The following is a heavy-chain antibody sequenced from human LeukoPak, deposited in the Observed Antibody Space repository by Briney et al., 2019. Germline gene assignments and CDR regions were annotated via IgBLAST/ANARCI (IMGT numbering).Heavy chain of an antibody. Sequence: SVKVSCKASGDTFSSYAISWVRQAPGQGLEWMGGIIPIFGTANYAQKFQGRVTITADESTSTAYMELSSLRSEDTAVYYCATDGIPGATTTLDYWGQGTLVTVSS. CDR3: ATDGIPGATTTLDY. V-gene: IGHV1-69*13. D-gene: IGHD1-26*01. CDR1: GDTFSSYA. J-gene: IGHJ4*02. CDR2: IIPIFGTA.